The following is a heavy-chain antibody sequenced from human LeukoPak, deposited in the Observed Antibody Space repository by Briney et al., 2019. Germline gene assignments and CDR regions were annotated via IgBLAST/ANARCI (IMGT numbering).Heavy chain of an antibody. CDR1: VFTFSDYY. CDR2: ISSSGSTI. J-gene: IGHJ1*01. CDR3: ATLGSSGYSSGWYHAEYFQH. V-gene: IGHV3-11*04. D-gene: IGHD6-19*01. Sequence: GGSLRLSCAASVFTFSDYYMSWIRQAPGKGLEWVSYISSSGSTIYYADSVKGRFTISRDNAKNSLYLQMNSLRAEDTAVYYCATLGSSGYSSGWYHAEYFQHWGQGTLVTVSS.